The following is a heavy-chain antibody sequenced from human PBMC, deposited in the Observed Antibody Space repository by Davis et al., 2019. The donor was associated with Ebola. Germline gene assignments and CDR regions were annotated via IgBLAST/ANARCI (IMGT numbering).Heavy chain of an antibody. D-gene: IGHD1-1*01. CDR3: SRGTGTTIDYYGMDV. V-gene: IGHV1-18*01. CDR1: GYGFTTYD. Sequence: ASVKVSCKASGYGFTTYDIIWLRRAPGQRLEWVGWISTSTANTHYAQKFQGRVSMSTDTSTTTAYMEMRSLRSEDTAVYYCSRGTGTTIDYYGMDVWGQGTTVTVSS. J-gene: IGHJ6*02. CDR2: ISTSTANT.